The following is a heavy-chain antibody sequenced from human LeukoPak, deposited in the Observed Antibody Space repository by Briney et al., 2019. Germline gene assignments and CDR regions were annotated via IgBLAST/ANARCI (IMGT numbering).Heavy chain of an antibody. J-gene: IGHJ3*02. CDR2: IYSGGST. CDR1: GFTVSSNY. CDR3: ARDISSGYYDAFDI. V-gene: IGHV3-66*01. Sequence: GGSLRLSCAASGFTVSSNYMSWVRQAPGKGLEWVSVIYSGGSTYYADSVKGRFTISRDNSKNTLYLQLNSLRAEDTAVYYCARDISSGYYDAFDIWGQGTMVTVSS. D-gene: IGHD3-22*01.